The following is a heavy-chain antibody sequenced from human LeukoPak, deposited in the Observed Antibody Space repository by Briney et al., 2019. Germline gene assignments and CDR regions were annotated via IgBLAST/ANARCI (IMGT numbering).Heavy chain of an antibody. D-gene: IGHD4-11*01. Sequence: PGGSLRLSCAASGFTFDDYCMSWVRQAPGKGLEWVSGINWNGVSTSYVDSVKGRFTISRDNAKNSLYLQMNSLRAEDTALYYCARALSNYVDYHYYYYMDVWGKGTTVTVSS. V-gene: IGHV3-20*04. CDR2: INWNGVST. J-gene: IGHJ6*03. CDR3: ARALSNYVDYHYYYYMDV. CDR1: GFTFDDYC.